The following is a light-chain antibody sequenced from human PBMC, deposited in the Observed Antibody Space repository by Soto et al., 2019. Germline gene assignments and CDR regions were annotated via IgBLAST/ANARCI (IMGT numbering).Light chain of an antibody. Sequence: DIQMTQSPSSQSASVGDRVTITCRPRLPISNYLAWYQQKPGKVPKLLIYAASSLRSGVPSRISGSGSGTDFTLTISSLQPEDFATYYCHQSYSTPQTFGQGTKVDI. J-gene: IGKJ1*01. CDR2: AAS. V-gene: IGKV1-39*01. CDR3: HQSYSTPQT. CDR1: LPISNY.